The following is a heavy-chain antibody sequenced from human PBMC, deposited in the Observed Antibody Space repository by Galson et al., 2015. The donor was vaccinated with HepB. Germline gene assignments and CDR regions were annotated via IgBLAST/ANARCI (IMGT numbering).Heavy chain of an antibody. CDR1: GYTFTSYD. D-gene: IGHD3-22*01. CDR2: MNPNSGNT. V-gene: IGHV1-8*01. CDR3: AKMASTMIVVVITPHYFDY. J-gene: IGHJ4*02. Sequence: SVKVSCKASGYTFTSYDINWVRQATGQGLEWMGWMNPNSGNTGYAQKFQGRVTMTRNTSISTAYMELSSLRAEDTAVYYCAKMASTMIVVVITPHYFDYWGQGTLVTVSS.